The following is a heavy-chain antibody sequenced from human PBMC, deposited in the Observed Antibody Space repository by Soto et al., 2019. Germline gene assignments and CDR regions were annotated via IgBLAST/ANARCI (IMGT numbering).Heavy chain of an antibody. CDR1: GYTFTGYY. D-gene: IGHD2-2*01. CDR2: INPNSGGT. Sequence: ASVKVSCKASGYTFTGYYMHWVRQAPGQGLEWMGWINPNSGGTNYAQKFQGRVTMTRDTSTSTAYMELSRLRSDDTAVYYCARDLANCSSTSCYGYYYYYGMDVWGQGTTVTVSS. J-gene: IGHJ6*02. V-gene: IGHV1-2*02. CDR3: ARDLANCSSTSCYGYYYYYGMDV.